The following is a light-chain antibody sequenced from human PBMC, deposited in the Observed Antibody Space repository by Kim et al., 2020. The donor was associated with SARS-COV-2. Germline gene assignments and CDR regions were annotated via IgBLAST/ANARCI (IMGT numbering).Light chain of an antibody. CDR1: QSISSW. J-gene: IGKJ2*01. V-gene: IGKV1-5*03. CDR2: KAS. CDR3: QQYNSYSYT. Sequence: DIQMTQSPSTLSASVGDRVTITCRASQSISSWLAWYQQKPGKAPNLLIYKASSLQSGVPSRFSGSGSETEFTLTISSLQPDDFATYYCQQYNSYSYTFGQGTKLEI.